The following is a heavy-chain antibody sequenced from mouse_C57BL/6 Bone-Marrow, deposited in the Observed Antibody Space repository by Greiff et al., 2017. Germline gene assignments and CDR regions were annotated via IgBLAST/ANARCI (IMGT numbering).Heavy chain of an antibody. V-gene: IGHV5-15*01. CDR3: ARPNYGNPFAY. CDR1: GFTFSDYG. J-gene: IGHJ3*01. D-gene: IGHD2-1*01. CDR2: ISNLAYSI. Sequence: VQLKESGGGLVQPGGSLKLSCAASGFTFSDYGMAWVRQAPRKGPEWVAFISNLAYSIYYADTVTGRFTISRENAKNTLYLEMSSLRSEDTAMYYCARPNYGNPFAYWGQGTLVTVSA.